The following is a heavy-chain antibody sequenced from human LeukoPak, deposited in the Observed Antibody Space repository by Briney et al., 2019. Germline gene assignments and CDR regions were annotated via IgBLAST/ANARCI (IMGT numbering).Heavy chain of an antibody. Sequence: GGSLRLSCAASGFTFSSYAMSWVRQAPGKGLEWVSAISGSGGSTYYADSVKGRFTISRDNSKNTLYLQMNSLRAEDTAVYYCARVVWSGKAAAGINDYWGQGTLVTVSS. CDR1: GFTFSSYA. V-gene: IGHV3-23*01. CDR3: ARVVWSGKAAAGINDY. D-gene: IGHD6-13*01. CDR2: ISGSGGST. J-gene: IGHJ4*02.